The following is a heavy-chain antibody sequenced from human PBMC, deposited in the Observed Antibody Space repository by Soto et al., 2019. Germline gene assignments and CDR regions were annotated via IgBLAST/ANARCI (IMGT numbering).Heavy chain of an antibody. CDR2: IYYSGST. Sequence: SETLSLTCTVSGCSISSYYWSWIRQPPGKGLEWIGYIYYSGSTNYNPSLKSRVTISVDTSKNQFSLKLSSVTAADTAVYYCARQGSGSFQYYYDGMDVWGQGTTVT. CDR1: GCSISSYY. CDR3: ARQGSGSFQYYYDGMDV. V-gene: IGHV4-59*08. D-gene: IGHD3-10*01. J-gene: IGHJ6*02.